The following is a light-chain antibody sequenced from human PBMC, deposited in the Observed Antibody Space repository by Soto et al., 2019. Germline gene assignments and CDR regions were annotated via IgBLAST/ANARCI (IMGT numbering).Light chain of an antibody. J-gene: IGKJ3*01. Sequence: DIQMTQSPSFVSASLGDRVTLTCRASQYISIWLAWYQQRLGEAPRLLIFSASTLKNGVPARFSDSGSGTDFTLTISGLQPEDVATYYCQQGRTSPFSFGPGTKV. CDR1: QYISIW. CDR2: SAS. V-gene: IGKV1D-12*01. CDR3: QQGRTSPFS.